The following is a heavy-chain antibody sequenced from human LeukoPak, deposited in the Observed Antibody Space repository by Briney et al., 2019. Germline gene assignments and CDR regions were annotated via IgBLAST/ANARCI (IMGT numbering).Heavy chain of an antibody. CDR3: ATSRGIRGYNWFDP. Sequence: PSETLSLTCTVSGGSISSYYWSWIRQPPGQGLEWIGYIYYSGSTNYNPSLKSRVTISVDTSKNQFSLKLSSVTAADTAVYYCATSRGIRGYNWFDPWGQGTLVTVSS. D-gene: IGHD3-16*01. V-gene: IGHV4-59*08. CDR1: GGSISSYY. J-gene: IGHJ5*02. CDR2: IYYSGST.